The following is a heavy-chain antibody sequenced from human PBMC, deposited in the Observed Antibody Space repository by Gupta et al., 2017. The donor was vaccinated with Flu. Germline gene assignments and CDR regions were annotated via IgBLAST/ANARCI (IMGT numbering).Heavy chain of an antibody. V-gene: IGHV4-38-2*01. CDR1: GYSINSGYY. CDR3: ARRSITKVRGGHFDY. J-gene: IGHJ4*02. CDR2: IYHSGST. Sequence: QVQLQESGPGLVKPSETLSLTCAVSGYSINSGYYWGWIRQPPGKGLEWIGTIYHSGSTSYNPSLESRVTISVDTSKNQFSLKLSSVTAADTAVYYCARRSITKVRGGHFDYWGQGTLVTVSS. D-gene: IGHD3-10*01.